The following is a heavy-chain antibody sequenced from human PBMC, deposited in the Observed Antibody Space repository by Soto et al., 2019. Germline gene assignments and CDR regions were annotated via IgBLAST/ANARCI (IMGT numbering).Heavy chain of an antibody. CDR1: SGSITSSNW. Sequence: QVQLQESGPGLVKPSGTLSLTCAVSSGSITSSNWWSWVRQPPGKGLAWIGEVSHSGSTNYIPSLKSRVAISVDKSSNQFSLRLSSVTAADTAVYYCARNRYGGYDFDYWGQGTLVTVSS. J-gene: IGHJ4*02. CDR2: VSHSGST. CDR3: ARNRYGGYDFDY. D-gene: IGHD5-12*01. V-gene: IGHV4-4*02.